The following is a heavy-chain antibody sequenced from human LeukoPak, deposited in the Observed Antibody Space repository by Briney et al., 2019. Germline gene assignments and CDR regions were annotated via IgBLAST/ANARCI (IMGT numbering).Heavy chain of an antibody. CDR1: GYSISSGSHY. CDR2: FSYSGST. J-gene: IGHJ3*02. D-gene: IGHD1-26*01. V-gene: IGHV4-39*07. CDR3: AREELSYAFDI. Sequence: SETLSLTCTVSGYSISSGSHYWGWIRQSPGRGLEWIGTFSYSGSTYYNPSLKSRVTISVDTSKNQFSLKLSSVTAADTAVYYCAREELSYAFDIWGQGTMVTVSS.